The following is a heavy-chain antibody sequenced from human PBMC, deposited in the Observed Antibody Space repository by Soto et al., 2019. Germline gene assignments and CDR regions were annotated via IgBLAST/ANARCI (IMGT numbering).Heavy chain of an antibody. CDR2: IVVGSGNT. Sequence: QMQLVQSGPEVKKPGTSVKVSCKASGFTFTSSAVQWVRQARGERLEWIGWIVVGSGNTNYAQKFQERVTITRDMSTSTAYMELSSLRSEDTAVYYCASSSSWKRPYYWGQGTLVTVSS. CDR3: ASSSSWKRPYY. D-gene: IGHD6-13*01. J-gene: IGHJ4*02. V-gene: IGHV1-58*01. CDR1: GFTFTSSA.